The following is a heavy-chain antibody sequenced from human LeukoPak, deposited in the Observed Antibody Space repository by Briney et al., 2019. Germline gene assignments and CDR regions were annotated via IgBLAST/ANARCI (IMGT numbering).Heavy chain of an antibody. CDR1: GFTFSSYA. V-gene: IGHV3-23*01. Sequence: GGSLRLSSAASGFTFSSYAMSWVRQAPGKGLEWVSAISGSGGSTYYADSVKGRFTISRDNSKNTLYLQMNSLRAEDTALYYCAKGYCSSTSCLWIYWGQGTLVTVSS. CDR2: ISGSGGST. J-gene: IGHJ4*02. CDR3: AKGYCSSTSCLWIY. D-gene: IGHD2-2*01.